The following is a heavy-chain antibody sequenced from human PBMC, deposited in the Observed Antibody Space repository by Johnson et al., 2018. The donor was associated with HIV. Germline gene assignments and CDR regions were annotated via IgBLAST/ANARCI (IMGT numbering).Heavy chain of an antibody. CDR1: RFTFSSFA. Sequence: QVQLVESGGGVVQPGRSLRLSCAASRFTFSSFAMHWVRQAPGKGLEWVAVISYDGSNKYYADSVKGLFTISRDNAKHSLYLQMNSLRVEDTAVYYCARDALLRFLEWFIWGQGTMVTVSS. D-gene: IGHD3-3*01. CDR2: ISYDGSNK. V-gene: IGHV3-30*04. CDR3: ARDALLRFLEWFI. J-gene: IGHJ3*02.